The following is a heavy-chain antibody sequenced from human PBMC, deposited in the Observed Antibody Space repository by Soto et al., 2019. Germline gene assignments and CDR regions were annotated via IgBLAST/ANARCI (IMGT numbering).Heavy chain of an antibody. Sequence: QVQLVESGGGVVQPGRSLRLSCDVSGFSLGSNGMHWVRQAPGKGLEWVAVIGFDGKNENCGDSVKGRFTVSRDNSRNTLYLQMNSLRVEDTAVYFCAREIGYSSTWPAYWGQGTLVTVSS. V-gene: IGHV3-33*01. CDR3: AREIGYSSTWPAY. CDR1: GFSLGSNG. J-gene: IGHJ4*02. D-gene: IGHD6-13*01. CDR2: IGFDGKNE.